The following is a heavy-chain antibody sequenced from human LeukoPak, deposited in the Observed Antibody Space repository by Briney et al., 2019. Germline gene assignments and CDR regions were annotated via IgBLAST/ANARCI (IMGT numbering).Heavy chain of an antibody. Sequence: GSLRLSCEASGFTFSSFWMHWVRQAPGKGLVWVARIKGDGITTNYADPAKGRFTVSRDNAKNTVYLQMNSLRAEDTAVYYCAKDLHEIAADYWGQGTLVTVAS. CDR1: GFTFSSFW. CDR2: IKGDGITT. J-gene: IGHJ4*02. CDR3: AKDLHEIAADY. D-gene: IGHD2-21*01. V-gene: IGHV3-74*01.